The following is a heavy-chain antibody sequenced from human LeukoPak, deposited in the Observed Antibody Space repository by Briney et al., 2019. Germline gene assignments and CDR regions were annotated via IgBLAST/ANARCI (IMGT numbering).Heavy chain of an antibody. CDR1: GFTFSSYS. D-gene: IGHD5-12*01. CDR3: ARDPTIEEEAPTDY. CDR2: ISSSSSYI. J-gene: IGHJ4*02. V-gene: IGHV3-21*01. Sequence: GGSLRLSCAASGFTFSSYSMNWVRQAPGKGLEWVSSISSSSSYIYYADSVKGRFTISRDNAKNSLYLQMNSLRAEDTAVYYCARDPTIEEEAPTDYWGQGTLVTVSS.